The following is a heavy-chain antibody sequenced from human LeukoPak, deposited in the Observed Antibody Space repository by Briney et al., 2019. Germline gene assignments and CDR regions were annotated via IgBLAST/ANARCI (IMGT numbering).Heavy chain of an antibody. CDR3: ARDYYDFLH. J-gene: IGHJ4*02. D-gene: IGHD3-3*01. Sequence: GGSLRLSCAASGFTFDDYTMHWVRQAPGKGLEWASYISSSSSTIYYADSVKGRFTISRDNAKNSLYLQMNSLRAEDTAVYYCARDYYDFLHWGQGTLVTVSS. CDR2: ISSSSSTI. V-gene: IGHV3-48*01. CDR1: GFTFDDYT.